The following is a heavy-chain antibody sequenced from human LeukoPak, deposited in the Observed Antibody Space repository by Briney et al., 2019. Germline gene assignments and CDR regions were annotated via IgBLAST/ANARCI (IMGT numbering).Heavy chain of an antibody. J-gene: IGHJ5*02. CDR1: GGSISTYY. V-gene: IGHV4-59*01. D-gene: IGHD1-1*01. CDR3: ARGGGGWNAWFDP. CDR2: IYYSGST. Sequence: SETLSLTCTVSGGSISTYYWGWIRQPPGKGLEWIGYIYYSGSTSYNPPPKSRVTISVDTSKNQFSLKLSSVTAADTAVYYCARGGGGWNAWFDPWGQGTLVTVSS.